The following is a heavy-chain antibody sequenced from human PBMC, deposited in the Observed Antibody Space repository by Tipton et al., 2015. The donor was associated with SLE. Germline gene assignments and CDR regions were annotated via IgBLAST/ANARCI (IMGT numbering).Heavy chain of an antibody. CDR1: GFTFRNYG. CDR2: MRYDGSNI. D-gene: IGHD1-26*01. Sequence: SLRLSCAASGFTFRNYGMHWVRQAPGKGLAWVASMRYDGSNIYYADSVKGRFTISKDNSKNTLYLQMSGLRGEDTAVYSCAKDPGGDFFDYWGQGTLVTVSS. V-gene: IGHV3-30*02. J-gene: IGHJ4*02. CDR3: AKDPGGDFFDY.